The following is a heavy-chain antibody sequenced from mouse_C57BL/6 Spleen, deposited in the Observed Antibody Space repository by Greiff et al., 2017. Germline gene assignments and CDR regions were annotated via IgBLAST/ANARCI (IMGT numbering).Heavy chain of an antibody. CDR3: ARVDYYGSSTRFAY. CDR2: IAPSDSVN. V-gene: IGHV1-52*01. D-gene: IGHD1-1*01. Sequence: QVQLQQPGAELVRPGSSVKLSCKASGYTFTSYWMNWVKQRPIQGLEWIGNIAPSDSVNHYTQKFKDKATLTVDKSSSTAYMQLSSLTSEDSAVXYCARVDYYGSSTRFAYWGQGTMVTVSA. CDR1: GYTFTSYW. J-gene: IGHJ3*01.